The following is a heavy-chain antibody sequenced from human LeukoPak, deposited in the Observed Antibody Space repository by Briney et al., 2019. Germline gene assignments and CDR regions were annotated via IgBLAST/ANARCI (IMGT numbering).Heavy chain of an antibody. CDR3: ARERSRDGYNLDY. J-gene: IGHJ4*02. CDR2: ISSNGGST. CDR1: GFTFSSYA. Sequence: GGSLRLSCAASGFTFSSYAMHWVRHAPGKGLEYVSAISSNGGSTYYANSVKGRFTISRDNSKNTLYLQMGSLRAEDMAVYYCARERSRDGYNLDYWGQGTLVTVSS. D-gene: IGHD5-24*01. V-gene: IGHV3-64*01.